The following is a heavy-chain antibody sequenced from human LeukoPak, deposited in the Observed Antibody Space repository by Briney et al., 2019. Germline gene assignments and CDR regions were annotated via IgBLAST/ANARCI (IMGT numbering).Heavy chain of an antibody. CDR1: GYTFTSYG. J-gene: IGHJ4*02. Sequence: GSVKVSCKASGYTFTSYGISWVRQAPGQGLEWMGWISAYNGNTNYAQKLQGRVTMTTDTSTSTAYMELRSLRSDDTAVYYCARGTPTVTTTPFDYWGQGTLVTVSS. D-gene: IGHD4-17*01. CDR2: ISAYNGNT. CDR3: ARGTPTVTTTPFDY. V-gene: IGHV1-18*01.